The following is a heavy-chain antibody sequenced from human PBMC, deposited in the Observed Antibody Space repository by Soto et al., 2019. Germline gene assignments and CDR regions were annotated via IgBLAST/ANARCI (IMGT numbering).Heavy chain of an antibody. CDR1: GGSISSSSYY. CDR2: IYYSGST. Sequence: PSETLSLTCTVSGGSISSSSYYWGWIRQPPGKGLEWIGSIYYSGSTYYNPALKSRVTISVDTSKNQFSLKLSSVTAADTAVYYCARHKYPSSGPSASWGQGTLVTVSS. D-gene: IGHD3-22*01. CDR3: ARHKYPSSGPSAS. V-gene: IGHV4-39*01. J-gene: IGHJ5*02.